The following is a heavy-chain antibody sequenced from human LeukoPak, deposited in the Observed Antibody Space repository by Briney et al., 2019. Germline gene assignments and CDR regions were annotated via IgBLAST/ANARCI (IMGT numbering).Heavy chain of an antibody. D-gene: IGHD3-3*01. J-gene: IGHJ4*02. CDR3: ATSSQIFGVVIPPDY. CDR2: MNPNSGNT. CDR1: GYTFTSYD. Sequence: ASVKVSCKASGYTFTSYDINWVRQATGRGLEWMGWMNPNSGNTGYAQKFQGRVTMTRNTSISTAYMELSSLRSEDTAVYYCATSSQIFGVVIPPDYWGQGTLVTVSS. V-gene: IGHV1-8*01.